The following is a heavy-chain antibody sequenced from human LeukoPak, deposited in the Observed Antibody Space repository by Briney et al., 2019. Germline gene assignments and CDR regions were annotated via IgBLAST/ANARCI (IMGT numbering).Heavy chain of an antibody. D-gene: IGHD3-9*01. CDR2: INPSGGST. CDR1: GYTFTGYY. CDR3: ARDRGVLRYFDWLFEFDY. J-gene: IGHJ4*02. V-gene: IGHV1-46*01. Sequence: ASVKVSCKTSGYTFTGYYMHWVRQAPGQGLEWMGTINPSGGSTSYAQKFQGRLTVTRDMSTSTVYMELSSLGSEDTAVYYCARDRGVLRYFDWLFEFDYWGQGTLVTVSS.